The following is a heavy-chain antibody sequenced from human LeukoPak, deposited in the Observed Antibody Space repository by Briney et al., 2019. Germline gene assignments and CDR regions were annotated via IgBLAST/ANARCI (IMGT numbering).Heavy chain of an antibody. CDR3: ARHVEIAYYYDISGYYYFDY. CDR1: GFTFSSYS. V-gene: IGHV3-21*01. Sequence: GGSLRLSCAASGFTFSSYSMNGVPQAPGKGLEWVSSISSSISYIYYADSLKGRFTIARDNAQNSLYLQMNSLRAEDTAVYYCARHVEIAYYYDISGYYYFDYWGQGTLVTVSS. CDR2: ISSSISYI. D-gene: IGHD3-22*01. J-gene: IGHJ4*02.